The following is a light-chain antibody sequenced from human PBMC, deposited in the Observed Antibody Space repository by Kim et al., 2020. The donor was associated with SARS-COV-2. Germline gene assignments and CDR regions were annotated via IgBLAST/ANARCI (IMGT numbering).Light chain of an antibody. CDR2: AAS. Sequence: DIQLTQSPSFLSASVGDRVTITCLASQGISSYLAWYQQKPGKAPKLLIYAASTLQSGVPSRFSGSGSGTEFTLTISSLQPEDFATYYCQQLNSYPLGFGGGTKVDIK. CDR3: QQLNSYPLG. J-gene: IGKJ4*01. CDR1: QGISSY. V-gene: IGKV1-9*01.